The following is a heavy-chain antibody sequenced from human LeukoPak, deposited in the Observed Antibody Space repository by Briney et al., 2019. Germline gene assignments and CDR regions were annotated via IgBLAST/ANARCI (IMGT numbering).Heavy chain of an antibody. CDR1: GCTFSRYP. D-gene: IGHD2-15*01. CDR2: IRSKANSYAT. Sequence: GGSLRLSCAASGCTFSRYPMHWVRQASGKGLEWVGRIRSKANSYATAYAASVKGRFTISRDDSMNTAYLQMNSLKTEDTAVYYCTSLGSGLLLRWGQGTLVTVSS. CDR3: TSLGSGLLLR. V-gene: IGHV3-73*01. J-gene: IGHJ4*02.